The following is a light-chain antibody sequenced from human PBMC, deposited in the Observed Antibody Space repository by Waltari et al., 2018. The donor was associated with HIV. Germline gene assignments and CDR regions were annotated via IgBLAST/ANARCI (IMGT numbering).Light chain of an antibody. V-gene: IGKV1-39*01. CDR3: QQSYSIPQT. J-gene: IGKJ1*01. Sequence: DIQMTQSPSSLSASVGDRVTITCRASQNINNYLNWYQQKPGKAPNLLIYAASSLQSGVPSRFSGSGSGTDFTLTISSLQPEDFATYHCQQSYSIPQTFGQGTKVDIK. CDR2: AAS. CDR1: QNINNY.